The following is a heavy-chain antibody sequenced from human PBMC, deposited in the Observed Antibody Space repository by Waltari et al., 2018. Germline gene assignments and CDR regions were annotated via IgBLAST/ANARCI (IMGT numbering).Heavy chain of an antibody. CDR2: INRSGSN. CDR3: ARDRGLRRLSTFEI. D-gene: IGHD3-16*02. Sequence: QVQLQQWGAGLLKPSETLSLTCAVYGGSFSGYYWSWIRQPPGKGLEWIGEINRSGSNNYNPSLTIRITISVDTSKSQFSRKLSSVTAADTAVCYCARDRGLRRLSTFEIWGQGTMVTVSS. CDR1: GGSFSGYY. J-gene: IGHJ3*02. V-gene: IGHV4-34*01.